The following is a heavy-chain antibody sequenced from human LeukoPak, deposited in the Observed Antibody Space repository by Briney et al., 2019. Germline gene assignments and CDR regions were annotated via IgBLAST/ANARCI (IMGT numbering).Heavy chain of an antibody. J-gene: IGHJ3*02. CDR2: IYSGGST. CDR1: GFTLSSNY. V-gene: IGHV3-66*01. D-gene: IGHD1-1*01. Sequence: PGGSLRLSCAASGFTLSSNYMTWVRQAPGKGLEWVSLIYSGGSTSYADSVRGRFTISRDNSKNTLYLQMNSLRAEDTAVYYCARIETVADAFDIWGQGTLVTVSS. CDR3: ARIETVADAFDI.